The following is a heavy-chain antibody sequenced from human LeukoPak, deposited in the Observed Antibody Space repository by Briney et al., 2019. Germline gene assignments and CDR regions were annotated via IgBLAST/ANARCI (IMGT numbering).Heavy chain of an antibody. CDR3: VRVLHTGWCEVG. V-gene: IGHV3-7*02. CDR1: RFSFSSYW. CDR2: INQDGTQK. J-gene: IGHJ4*02. D-gene: IGHD6-19*01. Sequence: GGSLRLSCAASRFSFSSYWMSWVRQAPGKGLEWVAHINQDGTQKYSMDSVKGRFTISRDDASTSLFLQMNSLRAEDTAVDHCVRVLHTGWCEVGWGQGTLVTVSS.